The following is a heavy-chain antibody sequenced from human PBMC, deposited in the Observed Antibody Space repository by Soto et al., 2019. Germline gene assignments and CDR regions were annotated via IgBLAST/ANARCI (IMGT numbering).Heavy chain of an antibody. CDR2: ISGSGGST. Sequence: EVQLLESGGGLVQPGGSLRLSCAASGFTFSSYAMSWVRQSPGKGLEWVSAISGSGGSTYYADSVKGRFTISRDDSKNTLYLQVNSLRAEDTAVYYCAKDGDSSGRRDDAFDIWGQGTMVTVSS. V-gene: IGHV3-23*01. J-gene: IGHJ3*02. CDR3: AKDGDSSGRRDDAFDI. CDR1: GFTFSSYA. D-gene: IGHD6-19*01.